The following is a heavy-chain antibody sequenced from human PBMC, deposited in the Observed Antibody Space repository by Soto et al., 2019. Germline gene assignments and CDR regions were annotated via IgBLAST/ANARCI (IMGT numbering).Heavy chain of an antibody. Sequence: SETLSLTCTVSGGSVNSGGYHWSWIRQHPGKGLEWIGDIYYSGSAYYNPSLKSRVTISIDTSTNHFSLHLSALTAADTAVYYCARAPIPNWNYYGLDVWGQGTTVTVSS. V-gene: IGHV4-31*03. J-gene: IGHJ6*02. CDR1: GGSVNSGGYH. D-gene: IGHD1-1*01. CDR3: ARAPIPNWNYYGLDV. CDR2: IYYSGSA.